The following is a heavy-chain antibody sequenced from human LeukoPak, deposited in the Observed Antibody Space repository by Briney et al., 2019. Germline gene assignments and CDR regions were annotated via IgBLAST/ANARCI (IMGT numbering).Heavy chain of an antibody. D-gene: IGHD2-2*01. Sequence: SETLSLTCTVSGCSISSYYRSWIRQPPGKGLEWIGYIYYSGSTNYNNSLKSRVTISVDTSKNQFSLKLSSVTAADTAMYYCARDLVVPAARAVSFSDYYMDVWGKGTTVTVSS. CDR1: GCSISSYY. CDR3: ARDLVVPAARAVSFSDYYMDV. V-gene: IGHV4-59*01. J-gene: IGHJ6*03. CDR2: IYYSGST.